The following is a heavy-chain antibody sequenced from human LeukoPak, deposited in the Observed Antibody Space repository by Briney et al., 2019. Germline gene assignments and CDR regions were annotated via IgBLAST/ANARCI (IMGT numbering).Heavy chain of an antibody. D-gene: IGHD2-2*01. CDR3: ATDRTSPRGGMDV. V-gene: IGHV4-34*01. CDR1: GGSFSGYY. CDR2: INHSGST. J-gene: IGHJ6*04. Sequence: PSETLSLTCAVYGGSFSGYYWSWIRQPPGKGLEWIGEINHSGSTNYNPSLKRRVTISVDTSKNQFSLKLSSVTAADTAVYYCATDRTSPRGGMDVWGKGTTVTVSS.